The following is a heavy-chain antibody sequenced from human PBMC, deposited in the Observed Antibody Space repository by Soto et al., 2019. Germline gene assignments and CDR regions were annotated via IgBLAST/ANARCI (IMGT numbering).Heavy chain of an antibody. D-gene: IGHD2-21*02. J-gene: IGHJ4*02. CDR2: ISGSGGST. CDR1: GFTFSSYA. V-gene: IGHV3-23*01. Sequence: EVQLLESGGGLVQPGGSLRLSCAASGFTFSSYAMSWVRQAPGKGLESVSAISGSGGSTYYADSVKGRFTISRDNSKNTLYLQMNSLRAEDTTVYYCAKVPVVTPYYFDYWGQGTLVTVSS. CDR3: AKVPVVTPYYFDY.